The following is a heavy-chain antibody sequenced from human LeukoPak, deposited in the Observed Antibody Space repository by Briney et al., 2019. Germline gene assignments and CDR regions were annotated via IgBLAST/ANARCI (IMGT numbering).Heavy chain of an antibody. CDR3: ASWAYCGGDCYIDY. CDR1: VFTFRSYW. J-gene: IGHJ4*02. Sequence: GGSLRLSCAASVFTFRSYWMLWVRQAPGKGLVWVSRINSDGSRTSYADSVKGRFTISRDNAKNTLYLQMNSLRAEDTAVYYCASWAYCGGDCYIDYWGQGTLVTVSS. D-gene: IGHD2-21*02. CDR2: INSDGSRT. V-gene: IGHV3-74*01.